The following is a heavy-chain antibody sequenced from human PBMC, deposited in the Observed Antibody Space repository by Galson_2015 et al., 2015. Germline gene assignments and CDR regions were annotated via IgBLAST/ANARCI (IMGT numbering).Heavy chain of an antibody. CDR3: ARDLLSVVVPAAMDAYYYYGMDV. Sequence: SLRLSCAASGFTFSSYGMHWVRQAPGKGLEWVAVISYDGSNKYYADSVKGRFTISRDNSKNTLYLQMNSLRTEDTAVYYCARDLLSVVVPAAMDAYYYYGMDVWGQGTTVTVSS. D-gene: IGHD2-2*01. J-gene: IGHJ6*02. CDR2: ISYDGSNK. V-gene: IGHV3-30*03. CDR1: GFTFSSYG.